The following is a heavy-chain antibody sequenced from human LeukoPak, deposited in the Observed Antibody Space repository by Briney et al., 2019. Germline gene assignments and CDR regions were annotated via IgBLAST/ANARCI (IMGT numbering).Heavy chain of an antibody. V-gene: IGHV1-2*02. CDR1: GYTFTGFY. J-gene: IGHJ5*02. Sequence: ASVMVSCKASGYTFTGFYMHWVRQAPGQGLEWMGWINPNSGGTNYAQKFQGRVTMTRDTSISTAYMELSRLRSDDTAVYYCARRRAHNWFDPWGQGTLVTVSS. CDR3: ARRRAHNWFDP. CDR2: INPNSGGT.